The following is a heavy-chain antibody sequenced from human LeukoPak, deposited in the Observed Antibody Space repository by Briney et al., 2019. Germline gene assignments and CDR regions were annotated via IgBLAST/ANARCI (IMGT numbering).Heavy chain of an antibody. CDR2: MNTNNGNT. Sequence: ASVKVSCKASEYTFTSYDINWVRQATGQGLEWMGWMNTNNGNTGYAQKFQGRVTMTRNTSISTVYMELSSLRSEDTAVYYCARQYSSGWYNDKPFDYWGQGTLVTVSS. CDR1: EYTFTSYD. CDR3: ARQYSSGWYNDKPFDY. V-gene: IGHV1-8*01. J-gene: IGHJ4*02. D-gene: IGHD6-19*01.